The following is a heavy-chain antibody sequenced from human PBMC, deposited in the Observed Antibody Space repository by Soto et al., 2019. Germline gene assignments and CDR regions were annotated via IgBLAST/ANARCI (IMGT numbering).Heavy chain of an antibody. V-gene: IGHV3-30*18. J-gene: IGHJ6*02. CDR2: ISYDGSNK. CDR3: AKDGYSSSWTDWYYYGMDV. CDR1: GFTFSSYG. Sequence: QAGGSLRLSCAASGFTFSSYGMHWVRQAPGKGLEWVAVISYDGSNKYYADSVKGRFTISRDNSKNTLYLQMNSLRAEDTAVYYCAKDGYSSSWTDWYYYGMDVWGQGTTVTVSS. D-gene: IGHD6-13*01.